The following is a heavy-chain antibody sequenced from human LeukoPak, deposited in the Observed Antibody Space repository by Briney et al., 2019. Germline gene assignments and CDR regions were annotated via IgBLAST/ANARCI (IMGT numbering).Heavy chain of an antibody. D-gene: IGHD2-21*02. CDR1: GFTFSNYW. CDR3: ARGGHIVVVTANRWFDP. J-gene: IGHJ5*02. V-gene: IGHV3-7*01. CDR2: IKQDGSEK. Sequence: GGSLRLSCAASGFTFSNYWMSWVRQAPGKGLEWVANIKQDGSEKYYVDSVKGRFTISRDNAKNSLSLLMNSLRAEDTAVYYCARGGHIVVVTANRWFDPWGQGTLVTVSS.